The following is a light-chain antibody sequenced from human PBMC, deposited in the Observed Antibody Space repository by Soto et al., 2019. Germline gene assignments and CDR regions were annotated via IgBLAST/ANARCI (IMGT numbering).Light chain of an antibody. CDR2: ATS. CDR1: QGVGGW. V-gene: IGKV1-12*01. Sequence: IQRTQSPSSVSASVGDRVTMTCRASQGVGGWLAWYQQKPGKVPKLLIYATSSLHSGVPSRFSGSGSGTDFTLSISSLQPEDFATYYCQQTHSLPLSFGPGTKVD. CDR3: QQTHSLPLS. J-gene: IGKJ3*01.